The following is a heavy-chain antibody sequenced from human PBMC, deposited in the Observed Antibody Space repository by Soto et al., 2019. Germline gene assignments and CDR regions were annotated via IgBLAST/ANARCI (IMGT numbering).Heavy chain of an antibody. V-gene: IGHV4-30-4*01. D-gene: IGHD2-2*01. CDR3: ARDDHIVVVPTSLGAMDV. CDR2: IYYSGAT. J-gene: IGHJ6*02. Sequence: PSETLSLICTVSGASISSGNYYWTWVRQPPGKGLEWIGYIYYSGATYYNPSLKSRLNISIDTSKNQFSLKLTSVTAADSAVYYCARDDHIVVVPTSLGAMDVWGQGTTVTVSS. CDR1: GASISSGNYY.